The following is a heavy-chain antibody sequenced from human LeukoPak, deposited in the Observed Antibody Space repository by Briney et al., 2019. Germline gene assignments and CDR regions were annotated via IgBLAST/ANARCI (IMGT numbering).Heavy chain of an antibody. V-gene: IGHV4-61*01. CDR1: GGSVSSATYY. CDR3: AREIWGLNYFDY. J-gene: IGHJ4*02. CDR2: IYYSGST. D-gene: IGHD7-27*01. Sequence: SETLSLTCTVSGGSVSSATYYWSWIRQPPGKGQEWIGYIYYSGSTNYNPSLKSRVTISVDTSKNQFSLKLSSVTAADTAVYYCAREIWGLNYFDYWGQGTLVTVSS.